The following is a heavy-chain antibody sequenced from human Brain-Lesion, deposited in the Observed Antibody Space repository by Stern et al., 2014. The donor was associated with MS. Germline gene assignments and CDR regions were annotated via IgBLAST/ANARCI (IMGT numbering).Heavy chain of an antibody. V-gene: IGHV3-7*01. CDR2: IKEEGSET. CDR3: ARGSDS. J-gene: IGHJ5*02. CDR1: GFTFSSYW. Sequence: EVQLVESGGGLVQPGGSLRLSCAASGFTFSSYWMNWVRQAQPQGLEWVANIKEEGSETYYVDSVKGRFTISRDNAKNSLDLQMNSLRAEDTAVYYCARGSDSWGQGTLVTVSS.